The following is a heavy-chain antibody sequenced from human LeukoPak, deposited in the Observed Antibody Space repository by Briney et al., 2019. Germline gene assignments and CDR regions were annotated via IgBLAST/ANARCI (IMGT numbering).Heavy chain of an antibody. CDR2: IYYSGST. Sequence: SETLSLTCTVSGGSISSGDYYWSWIRQPPGKGLEWIGYIYYSGSTYYNPSLKSRVTISVDTSKNQFSLKLSSVTAADTAVYYCARAKTIAAAGYGGDYYYYGMDVWGQGTTVTVSS. CDR3: ARAKTIAAAGYGGDYYYYGMDV. D-gene: IGHD6-13*01. J-gene: IGHJ6*02. V-gene: IGHV4-30-4*01. CDR1: GGSISSGDYY.